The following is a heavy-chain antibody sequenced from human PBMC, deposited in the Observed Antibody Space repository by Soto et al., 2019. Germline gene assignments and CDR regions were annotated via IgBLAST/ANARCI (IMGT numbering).Heavy chain of an antibody. CDR3: ARGVVSTGDFDY. V-gene: IGHV3-72*01. Sequence: EVQLAESGGGLVQPGGSLRLSCAASGFTFSDHYMDWVRQATGKGLEWVGRSRDKVHSHTTEYAASVKGRFTISRGDSENSLYLQMNSLKTADTAVYYCARGVVSTGDFDYWGQGTLVTVSS. J-gene: IGHJ4*02. CDR2: SRDKVHSHTT. D-gene: IGHD5-12*01. CDR1: GFTFSDHY.